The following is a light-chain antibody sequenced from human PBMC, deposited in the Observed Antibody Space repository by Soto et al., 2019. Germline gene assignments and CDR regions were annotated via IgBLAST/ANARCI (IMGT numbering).Light chain of an antibody. J-gene: IGKJ1*01. CDR3: QQLNSYPVT. V-gene: IGKV1-9*01. CDR2: AAS. CDR1: QAISTY. Sequence: IQLTQSPSSLSASVGDRVTITCRASQAISTYLAWYQQSPGKAPKLLIYAASSLQRGVPSRFSGSGSGTDFTLTISSLQPEDFATYHCQQLNSYPVTFDQGTKVEIK.